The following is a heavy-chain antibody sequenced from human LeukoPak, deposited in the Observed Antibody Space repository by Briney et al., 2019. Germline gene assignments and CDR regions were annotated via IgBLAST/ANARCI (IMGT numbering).Heavy chain of an antibody. J-gene: IGHJ4*02. V-gene: IGHV3-7*01. CDR3: ARESGSWYGGRFDY. CDR1: GLTLTNYW. CDR2: IKQEGIEK. D-gene: IGHD6-13*01. Sequence: GRSLRLSCAPSGLTLTNYWIRCVRQPPGNVREWVAKIKQEGIEKYYVGSVKGQFTISRDNAKNSLYLQMDTLRAEDTAVYYWARESGSWYGGRFDYWGQGTLVTVSS.